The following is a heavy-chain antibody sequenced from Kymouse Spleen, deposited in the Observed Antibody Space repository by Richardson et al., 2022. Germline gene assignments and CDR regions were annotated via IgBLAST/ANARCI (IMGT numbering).Heavy chain of an antibody. CDR2: IYHSGST. CDR3: ARVYVDIVASDYGDTGYFQH. Sequence: QVQLQESGPGLVKPSGTLSLTCAVSGGSISSSNWWSWVRQPPGKGLEWIGEIYHSGSTNYNPSLKSRVTISVDKSKNQFSLKLSSVTAADTAVYYCARVYVDIVASDYGDTGYFQHWGQGTLVTVSS. V-gene: IGHV4-4*02. J-gene: IGHJ1*01. CDR1: GGSISSSNW. D-gene: IGHD5-12*01.